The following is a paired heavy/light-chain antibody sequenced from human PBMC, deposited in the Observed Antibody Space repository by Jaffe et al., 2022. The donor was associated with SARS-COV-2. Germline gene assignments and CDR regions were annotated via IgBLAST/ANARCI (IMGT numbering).Heavy chain of an antibody. D-gene: IGHD3-16*01. Sequence: QIQLVQSGAEVKKPGASVKLSCKTSGYSFTSFPLHWMRQAPGQRPEWVGWITPGDDETSYSQSLQGRVTITKDTSATTAYLEVRGLRSEDTAVYYCARWAGGADPWGPGTLVSVSS. CDR1: GYSFTSFP. CDR3: ARWAGGADP. J-gene: IGHJ5*02. V-gene: IGHV1-3*01. CDR2: ITPGDDET.
Light chain of an antibody. J-gene: IGKJ4*01. CDR3: QQFTSSPLT. V-gene: IGKV3-20*01. CDR2: DAS. Sequence: EIVLTQSPGTLSLSPGERATLSCRASETIISNRITWYQQKPGQPPRLLVYDASTRATGIPDRFSGSGSGTDFTLTITRLEPEDFAMYYCQQFTSSPLTFGGGTRVEIK. CDR1: ETIISNR.